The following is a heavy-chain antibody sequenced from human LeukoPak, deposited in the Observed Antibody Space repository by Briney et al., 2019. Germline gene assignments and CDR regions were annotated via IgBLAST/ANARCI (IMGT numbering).Heavy chain of an antibody. V-gene: IGHV4-39*07. D-gene: IGHD2-21*01. CDR2: IFYSGRT. J-gene: IGHJ5*01. CDR1: GDSINTGSHY. CDR3: ARQVAVVEPTDPNWSDS. Sequence: SETLSLTCSVSGDSINTGSHYWGWLRQAPGKGLEWIGSIFYSGRTFYTPSLKSRVTLSLDTSKNQFSLRLTSVTAADTAVYYCARQVAVVEPTDPNWSDSWGQGTLVTVSS.